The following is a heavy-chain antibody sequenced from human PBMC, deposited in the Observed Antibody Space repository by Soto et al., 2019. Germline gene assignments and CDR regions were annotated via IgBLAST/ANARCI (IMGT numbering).Heavy chain of an antibody. J-gene: IGHJ4*02. CDR3: ASQTYYYDN. CDR1: GFTFSSYG. CDR2: IWYDGSNK. V-gene: IGHV3-33*01. Sequence: QVQLVESGGDVVQPGRSLRLSCAASGFTFSSYGMHWVRQAPGKGLEWVAVIWYDGSNKYYADSVKGRFTISRDNSKNTLYLQMNSLRAEDMAVYYCASQTYYYDNWGQGTLVTVSS.